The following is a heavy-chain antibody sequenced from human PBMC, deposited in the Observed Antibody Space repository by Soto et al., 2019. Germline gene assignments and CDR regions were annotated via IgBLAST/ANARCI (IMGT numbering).Heavy chain of an antibody. CDR2: ISWNSGTI. CDR1: GFTFDDYA. CDR3: AKVTLTYKDFWRGYWGGMDV. V-gene: IGHV3-9*01. Sequence: EVQLVESGGGLVQPGRSLRLSCAASGFTFDDYAMHWVRQPPGKGLEWVSRISWNSGTIGYADSVKGRFTISRDNDKNSVDLQMNSLTVEDTALSYCAKVTLTYKDFWRGYWGGMDVWGQGTTVTVSS. D-gene: IGHD3-3*01. J-gene: IGHJ6*02.